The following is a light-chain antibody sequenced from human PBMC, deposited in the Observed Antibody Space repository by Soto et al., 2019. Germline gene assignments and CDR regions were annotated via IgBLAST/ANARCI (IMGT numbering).Light chain of an antibody. V-gene: IGKV1-12*01. J-gene: IGKJ5*01. CDR2: GAS. CDR1: QGVSKW. CDR3: QQANSFPLT. Sequence: DIQLTQAPSSLSSSVGDRVRVTGRASQGVSKWLAWYQQKPGKAPILLIHGASNLQTGVPSRFSGSGSGTDFVLTITSLQPEDIATYFCQQANSFPLTFGQGTRLEIK.